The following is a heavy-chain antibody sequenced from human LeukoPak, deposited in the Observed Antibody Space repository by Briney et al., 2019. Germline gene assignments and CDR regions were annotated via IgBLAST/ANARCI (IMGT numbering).Heavy chain of an antibody. CDR2: MNPNSGNT. Sequence: ASVKVSCKASGYTFTSYDISWVRQATGQGLEWMGWMNPNSGNTGYAQKFQGRVTMTRNTSISTAYMELSSLRSEDTAVYYCARARCGSGSWDCAFDIWGQGTTVTVSS. D-gene: IGHD3-22*01. CDR1: GYTFTSYD. V-gene: IGHV1-8*01. J-gene: IGHJ3*02. CDR3: ARARCGSGSWDCAFDI.